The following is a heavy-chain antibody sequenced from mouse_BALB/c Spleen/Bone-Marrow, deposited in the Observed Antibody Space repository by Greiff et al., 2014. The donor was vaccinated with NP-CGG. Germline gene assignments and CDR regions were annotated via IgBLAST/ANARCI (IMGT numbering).Heavy chain of an antibody. D-gene: IGHD2-1*01. CDR1: GYTFTDYA. V-gene: IGHV1S137*01. Sequence: QVQLKQSGAELVRPGVSVKISCKGSGYTFTDYAMHWVKQSHAKSLEWIGVISTYYDDANYNQKFKGKATMTVDKSSNTAYMELARLTSEDSAIYYCARGWGNYSYYYGMDYWGQGTSVTVPS. CDR2: ISTYYDDA. CDR3: ARGWGNYSYYYGMDY. J-gene: IGHJ4*01.